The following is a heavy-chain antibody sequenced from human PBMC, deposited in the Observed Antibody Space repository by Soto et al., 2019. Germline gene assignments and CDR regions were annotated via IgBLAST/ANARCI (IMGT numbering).Heavy chain of an antibody. J-gene: IGHJ4*02. V-gene: IGHV2-5*01. Sequence: SGPTLVNPTQPLTLTCPFSGFSLRTSGVGVGWIRQPPGKAPEWLALIYWNDDKRYSPSLKSRLTITKDTSKNQVVLTMTDMDPVDTGTYYCAQRLGSRGSFDYWGQGSLVTVSS. CDR3: AQRLGSRGSFDY. CDR1: GFSLRTSGVG. D-gene: IGHD6-25*01. CDR2: IYWNDDK.